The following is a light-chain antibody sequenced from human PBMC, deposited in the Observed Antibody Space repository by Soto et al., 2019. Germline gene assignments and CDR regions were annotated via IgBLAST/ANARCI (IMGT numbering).Light chain of an antibody. CDR2: AAS. Sequence: EIVMTQSPATLSVSPGERATLSCRASQSVSSNLAWYQQKPGQAPRLLIYAASSAGTGIPDRFSGGGSGTDFTLTISRLEPEDFAVYYCHQYDRSPRTFGQGTKVDI. V-gene: IGKV3-20*01. CDR1: QSVSSN. J-gene: IGKJ1*01. CDR3: HQYDRSPRT.